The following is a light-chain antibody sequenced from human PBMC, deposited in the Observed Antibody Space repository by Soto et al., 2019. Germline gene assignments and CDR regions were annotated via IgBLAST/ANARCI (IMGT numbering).Light chain of an antibody. CDR2: EVN. CDR1: SSDVGGYDY. Sequence: QSALTQPTSASGSPGQSVTISCTGTSSDVGGYDYVSWYQQHPGKAPKLIIYEVNERPSGVPDRFSGSKSGNTASLTVTGLQTEDEADYYCSSYAGSNNLIFGGGTKLTVL. J-gene: IGLJ2*01. CDR3: SSYAGSNNLI. V-gene: IGLV2-8*01.